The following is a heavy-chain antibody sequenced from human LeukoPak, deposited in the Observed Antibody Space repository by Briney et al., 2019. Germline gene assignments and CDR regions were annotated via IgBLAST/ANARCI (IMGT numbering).Heavy chain of an antibody. J-gene: IGHJ6*04. CDR1: GFTFSSYG. CDR2: ISYDGSNK. D-gene: IGHD3-10*01. V-gene: IGHV3-30*18. CDR3: AKPYLHSMVRGYYYYGMDV. Sequence: GRSLRLSCAASGFTFSSYGMHWVRQAPGKGLEWVAVISYDGSNKYYADSVKGRFTISRDNSKNTLYLQMISLRAEDTAVYYCAKPYLHSMVRGYYYYGMDVWGKGTTVTVSS.